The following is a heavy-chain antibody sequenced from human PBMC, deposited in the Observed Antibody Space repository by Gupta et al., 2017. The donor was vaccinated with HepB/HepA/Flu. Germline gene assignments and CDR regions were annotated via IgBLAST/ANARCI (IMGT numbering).Heavy chain of an antibody. V-gene: IGHV3-23*01. CDR3: AREPEYLNGWYFDL. CDR2: IRSGGGST. CDR1: GFTLSNYA. J-gene: IGHJ2*01. Sequence: ELRLLESGGGLVQPGGSLRLSCVASGFTLSNYAMSWVRQAPGKGLEWVSSIRSGGGSTYSTDSVKGRLTVSRDNSKNTLYLQMNSLSAVDTAVYYCAREPEYLNGWYFDLWGRGTLVSVSS. D-gene: IGHD2-2*01.